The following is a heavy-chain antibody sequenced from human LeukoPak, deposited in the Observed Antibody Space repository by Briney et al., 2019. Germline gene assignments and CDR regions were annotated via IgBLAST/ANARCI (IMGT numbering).Heavy chain of an antibody. D-gene: IGHD3-22*01. CDR1: GYTFTSYG. J-gene: IGHJ6*03. Sequence: ASVKVSCKASGYTFTSYGISWVRQAPGQGLEWMGWISAYNGNTNYAQKLQGRVTMTTDTSTSTAYMELRSLRSDDTAVYYCARADCYDSSGPSYYYYYYMDVWGKGTTVTVSS. CDR2: ISAYNGNT. V-gene: IGHV1-18*01. CDR3: ARADCYDSSGPSYYYYYYMDV.